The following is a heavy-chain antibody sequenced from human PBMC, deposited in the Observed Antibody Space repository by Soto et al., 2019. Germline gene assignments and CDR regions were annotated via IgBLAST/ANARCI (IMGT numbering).Heavy chain of an antibody. J-gene: IGHJ4*02. V-gene: IGHV3-23*01. D-gene: IGHD3-9*01. CDR1: GFTFSSYA. CDR3: ARDKATGYYFQGLDY. Sequence: GGSLRLSCAASGFTFSSYAMSWVRQAPGKGLGWVSAISGSGGSTYYADSVKGRFTISRDNSKNTLYLQMNSLRAEDTAVYYCARDKATGYYFQGLDYWGQGTLVTVSS. CDR2: ISGSGGST.